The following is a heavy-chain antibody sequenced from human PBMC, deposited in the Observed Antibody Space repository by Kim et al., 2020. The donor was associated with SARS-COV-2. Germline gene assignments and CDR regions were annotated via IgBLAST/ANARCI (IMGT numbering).Heavy chain of an antibody. Sequence: ASVKVSCKASGYTFTNYSIAWVRQAPGQGLEWMGMINTDTGSPRYAQDFTGRVTLSLDTSASTAYLQLNSLKSEDTAVYYCARVCRGGGAYLEFGPGAQG. D-gene: IGHD3-3*01. V-gene: IGHV7-4-1*02. CDR1: GYTFTNYS. CDR3: ARVCRGGGAYLEFGP. CDR2: INTDTGSP. J-gene: IGHJ1*01.